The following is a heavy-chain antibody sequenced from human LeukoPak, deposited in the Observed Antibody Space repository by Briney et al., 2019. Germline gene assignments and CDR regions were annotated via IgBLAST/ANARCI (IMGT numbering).Heavy chain of an antibody. Sequence: GGSLRLSCAASGFTFSSYGMHWVRQAPGKGLEWVAFIRYDGSKKYYADSVKGRFTISRDNSKNTLYLQMNSLRAEDTAVYSCANSGXXPKAWGQGTLVTVSS. D-gene: IGHD6-19*01. CDR1: GFTFSSYG. CDR3: ANSGXXPKA. V-gene: IGHV3-30*02. J-gene: IGHJ5*02. CDR2: IRYDGSKK.